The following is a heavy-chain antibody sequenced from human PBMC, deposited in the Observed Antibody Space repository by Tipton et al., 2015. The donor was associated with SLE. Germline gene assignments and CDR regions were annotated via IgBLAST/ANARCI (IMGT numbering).Heavy chain of an antibody. V-gene: IGHV3-23*01. CDR3: ATLYDFWSGYYSDY. J-gene: IGHJ4*02. CDR2: ISGSGGST. Sequence: SLRLSCADSGFNFSSYAMHWVRQAPGKGLEWVSTISGSGGSTYYADSVKGRFTISRDNSKNTLYLQMNSLRAEDTAVYYCATLYDFWSGYYSDYWGQGTLVTVSS. D-gene: IGHD3-3*01. CDR1: GFNFSSYA.